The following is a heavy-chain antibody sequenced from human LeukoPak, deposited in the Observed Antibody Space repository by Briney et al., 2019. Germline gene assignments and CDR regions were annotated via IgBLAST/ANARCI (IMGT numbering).Heavy chain of an antibody. CDR1: GVSISSGDYY. CDR2: MYYSGST. CDR3: ARYSGSYNLDY. Sequence: SETLSLTCTVSGVSISSGDYYWSWIRQPPGKGLEWIGYMYYSGSTYYNPSLKSRVTISVDTSKNQFSLKLNSVTAADTAVYYCARYSGSYNLDYWGQGTLVTVSS. D-gene: IGHD1-26*01. J-gene: IGHJ4*02. V-gene: IGHV4-30-4*01.